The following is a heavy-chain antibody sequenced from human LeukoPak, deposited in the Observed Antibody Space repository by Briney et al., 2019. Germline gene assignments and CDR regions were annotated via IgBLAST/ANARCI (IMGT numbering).Heavy chain of an antibody. Sequence: GGSLRLSCAASGFTVSSNYMSGVRPAPGKGLEWVSVIYSGGSTYYADSVKGRFTISRDNSKNTLYLQMNSLRAEDTAVYYCARGKVWNSCFDYWGQGTLVTVSS. CDR3: ARGKVWNSCFDY. V-gene: IGHV3-53*01. CDR1: GFTVSSNY. CDR2: IYSGGST. J-gene: IGHJ4*02. D-gene: IGHD1-7*01.